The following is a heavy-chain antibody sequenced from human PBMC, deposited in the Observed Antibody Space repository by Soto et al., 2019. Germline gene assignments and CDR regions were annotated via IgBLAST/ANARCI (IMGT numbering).Heavy chain of an antibody. J-gene: IGHJ5*02. CDR2: INPNSGGT. CDR1: GYTFTGYY. V-gene: IGHV1-2*02. D-gene: IGHD6-13*01. CDR3: TPMDIIAEAGTGGPAQFDT. Sequence: ASVKVSCKASGYTFTGYYMHWVRQAPGQGLEWMGWINPNSGGTNYAQKFQGRVTMTRDTSISTAYMELSRLRSDDTAVYYCTPMDIIAEAGTGGPAQFDTWGQGTLVTVSS.